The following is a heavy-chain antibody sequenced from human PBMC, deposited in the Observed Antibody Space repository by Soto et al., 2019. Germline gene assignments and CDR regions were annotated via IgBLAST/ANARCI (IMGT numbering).Heavy chain of an antibody. J-gene: IGHJ6*02. CDR1: GFTFTNYD. CDR2: VGTIGDT. D-gene: IGHD3-3*01. V-gene: IGHV3-13*01. Sequence: GGSLRLSCAASGFTFTNYDMHWVRHATGKGLEWVSGVGTIGDTYYADSVKGRLTISRDNAQNSLYLQMNSLRVEDTAMYYCVRGVDVTSLGVLIGGDGVAVWGQGTTVTVSS. CDR3: VRGVDVTSLGVLIGGDGVAV.